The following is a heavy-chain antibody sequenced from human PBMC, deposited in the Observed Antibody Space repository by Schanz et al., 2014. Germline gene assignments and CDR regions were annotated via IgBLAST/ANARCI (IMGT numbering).Heavy chain of an antibody. CDR2: IRFDGSDK. CDR3: AKSMYSTSWAFDF. CDR1: GFTFSSYG. Sequence: QVQLVESGGGVVQPGGSLRLSCAASGFTFSSYGMHWVRQAPGKGLEWVTFIRFDGSDKYYADSVKGRFSVSRDNFKNTLYLQMNSLRADDTAVYYCAKSMYSTSWAFDFWGQGAQVTVSS. J-gene: IGHJ4*02. V-gene: IGHV3-30*02. D-gene: IGHD2-2*01.